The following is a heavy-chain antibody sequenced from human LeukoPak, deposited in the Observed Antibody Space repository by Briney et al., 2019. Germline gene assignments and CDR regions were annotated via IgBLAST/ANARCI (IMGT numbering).Heavy chain of an antibody. V-gene: IGHV1-18*01. J-gene: IGHJ4*02. CDR2: ISGDNGNT. CDR1: GYTFTSLG. Sequence: GASVKVSCKSSGYTFTSLGIIWVRQAPGQGLEWMGWISGDNGNTYYAQKLQGRVTLTTDTSTSTAYMELRSLRSDDTAVYYCARDCDRSGYYCYWGQGTQVTVSS. CDR3: ARDCDRSGYYCY. D-gene: IGHD3-22*01.